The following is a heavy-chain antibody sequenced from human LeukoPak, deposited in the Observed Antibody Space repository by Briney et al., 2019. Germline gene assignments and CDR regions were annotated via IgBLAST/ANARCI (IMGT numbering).Heavy chain of an antibody. D-gene: IGHD6-13*01. CDR1: GFTFSSYS. J-gene: IGHJ4*02. CDR2: ISSSGSTI. CDR3: ARDSSSWYGLDY. V-gene: IGHV3-48*04. Sequence: QPGRSLRLSCAASGFTFSSYSMNWVRQAPGKGLEWVSYISSSGSTIYYADSVKGRFTISRDNAKNSLYLQMNSLRAEDTAVYYCARDSSSWYGLDYWGQGTLVTVSS.